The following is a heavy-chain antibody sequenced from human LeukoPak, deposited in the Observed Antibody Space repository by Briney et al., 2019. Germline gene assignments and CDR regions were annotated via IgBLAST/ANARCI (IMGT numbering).Heavy chain of an antibody. J-gene: IGHJ4*02. D-gene: IGHD2-21*02. CDR3: ARGPHIVVVTAIHLDY. CDR1: GYTFTSYD. Sequence: ASVKVSCKASGYTFTSYDTNWVRQATGQGLEWMGWMNPNSGNTGYAQKFQGRVTMTRNTSISTAYMELSSLRSEDTAVYYCARGPHIVVVTAIHLDYWGQGTLVTVSS. V-gene: IGHV1-8*01. CDR2: MNPNSGNT.